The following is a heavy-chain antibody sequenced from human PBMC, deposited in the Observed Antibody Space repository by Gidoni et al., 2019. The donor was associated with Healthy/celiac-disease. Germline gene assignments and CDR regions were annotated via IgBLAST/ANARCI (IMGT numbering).Heavy chain of an antibody. D-gene: IGHD3-3*01. CDR1: GFTFSSYW. V-gene: IGHV3-74*01. CDR3: ARDPLGPYYDFWSGYPDY. J-gene: IGHJ4*02. Sequence: EVQLVASGGGLVQPGGSLRLSCAASGFTFSSYWMHWVRQAPGKGLVWVSRINSDGSSTSYADSVKGRFTISRDNAKNTLYLQMNSLRAEDTAVYYCARDPLGPYYDFWSGYPDYWGQGTLVTVSS. CDR2: INSDGSST.